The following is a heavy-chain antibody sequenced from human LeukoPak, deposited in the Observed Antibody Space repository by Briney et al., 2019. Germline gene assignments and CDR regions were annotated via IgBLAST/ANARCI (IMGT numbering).Heavy chain of an antibody. CDR2: INHSGST. D-gene: IGHD6-13*01. V-gene: IGHV4-34*01. Sequence: PSETLSLTCAVYGGSFSGYYWSWIRQPPGKGLEWIGEINHSGSTNYNPSLKSRVTISVDTSKNQFSLKLSSVTAADTAVYYCASLVAAAGDWYFDLWGRGTLVTVSS. J-gene: IGHJ2*01. CDR3: ASLVAAAGDWYFDL. CDR1: GGSFSGYY.